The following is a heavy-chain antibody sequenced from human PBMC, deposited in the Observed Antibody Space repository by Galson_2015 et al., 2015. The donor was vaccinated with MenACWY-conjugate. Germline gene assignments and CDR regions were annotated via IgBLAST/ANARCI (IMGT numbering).Heavy chain of an antibody. Sequence: SLRLSCAASGFTFSSYWMSWVRQAPGKGLEWVAHIKQDGREKNYVDSVKGRFTISRDNADNSVYLQMDSLRVEDTAVYYCARDTRGHFDYWGQGTLVTFSS. CDR2: IKQDGREK. CDR3: ARDTRGHFDY. V-gene: IGHV3-7*03. CDR1: GFTFSSYW. J-gene: IGHJ4*02.